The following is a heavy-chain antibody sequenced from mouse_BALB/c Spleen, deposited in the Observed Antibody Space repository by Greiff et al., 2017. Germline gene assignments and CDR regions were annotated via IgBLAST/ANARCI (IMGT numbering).Heavy chain of an antibody. CDR2: ISSGGST. D-gene: IGHD1-2*01. V-gene: IGHV5-6-5*01. Sequence: EVHLVESGGGLVKPGGSLKLSCAASGFTFSSYAMSWVRQTPEKRLEWVASISSGGSTYYPDSVKGRFTISRDNARNILYLQMSSLRSEDTAMYYCARGGSLLRLRYFDVWGAGTTVTVSS. J-gene: IGHJ1*01. CDR3: ARGGSLLRLRYFDV. CDR1: GFTFSSYA.